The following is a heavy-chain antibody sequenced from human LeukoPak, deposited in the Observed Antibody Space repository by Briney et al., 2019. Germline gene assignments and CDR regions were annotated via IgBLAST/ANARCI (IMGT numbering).Heavy chain of an antibody. Sequence: PGGSLRLSCAASGFTFSSYEMNWVRQAPGKGLEWVSYISSSGSTIYYADSVKGRFTISKDNAKNSLYLRMNSLRAEDTAVYYCARLRYGRGAFDIWGQGTMVTVSS. CDR2: ISSSGSTI. J-gene: IGHJ3*02. CDR3: ARLRYGRGAFDI. V-gene: IGHV3-48*03. CDR1: GFTFSSYE. D-gene: IGHD4-17*01.